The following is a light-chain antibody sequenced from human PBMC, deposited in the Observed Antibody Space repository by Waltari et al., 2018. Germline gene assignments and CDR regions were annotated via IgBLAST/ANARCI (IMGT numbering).Light chain of an antibody. CDR2: KDS. V-gene: IGLV3-25*03. CDR3: QSPDSSGTSWV. CDR1: GLAKLY. J-gene: IGLJ3*02. Sequence: SNELTQPPSLSVSPGQTAMITCSGDGLAKLYSSWYQQRPGQAPVLLIYKDSERPSGIPERFSGSSSGTTVTLTISGVQAEDEADYYCQSPDSSGTSWVFGGGTKLTVL.